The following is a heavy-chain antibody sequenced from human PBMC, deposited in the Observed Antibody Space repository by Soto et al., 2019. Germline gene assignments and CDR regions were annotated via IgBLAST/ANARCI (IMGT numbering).Heavy chain of an antibody. J-gene: IGHJ6*02. CDR3: ARVRTLRRYSYYYYYGMDV. D-gene: IGHD3-10*01. Sequence: SETLSLTCAVYGGSFSGYYWSWIRQPPGKGLEWIGEINHSGSTNYNPSLKSRVTISVDTSKNQFSLKLSSVTAADTAVYYCARVRTLRRYSYYYYYGMDVWGQGTAATVYS. CDR2: INHSGST. CDR1: GGSFSGYY. V-gene: IGHV4-34*01.